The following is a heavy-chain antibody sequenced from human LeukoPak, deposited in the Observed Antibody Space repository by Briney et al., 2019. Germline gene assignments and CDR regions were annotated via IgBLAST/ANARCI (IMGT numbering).Heavy chain of an antibody. CDR1: GFTVSNKY. J-gene: IGHJ3*02. Sequence: GGSLRLSCAASGFTVSNKYMTWVRQAPGKGLEWVSLIYSDGRIYYADSVKGRCTISRDGSKNTLYLQMNSLRVEDTAVYYCARGLFLSGYLDAFDIWGQGTVVTVSS. V-gene: IGHV3-53*01. CDR3: ARGLFLSGYLDAFDI. D-gene: IGHD3-22*01. CDR2: IYSDGRI.